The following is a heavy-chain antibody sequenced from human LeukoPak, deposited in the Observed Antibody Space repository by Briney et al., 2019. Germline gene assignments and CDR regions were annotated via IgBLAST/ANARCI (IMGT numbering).Heavy chain of an antibody. Sequence: SETLSLTCAVSGGSISSNSYYWGWIRQPPGKGLEWIGSIYYSGSTYYNPSLKSRVTISVDTSKNQFSLKLSSVTAADTAVYYCARDSTYYYDSSGYGGYAFDIWGQGTMVTVSS. CDR2: IYYSGST. CDR1: GGSISSNSYY. J-gene: IGHJ3*02. V-gene: IGHV4-39*07. D-gene: IGHD3-22*01. CDR3: ARDSTYYYDSSGYGGYAFDI.